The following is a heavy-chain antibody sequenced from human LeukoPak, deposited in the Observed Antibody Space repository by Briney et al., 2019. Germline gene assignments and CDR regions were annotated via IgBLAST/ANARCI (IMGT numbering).Heavy chain of an antibody. J-gene: IGHJ4*02. D-gene: IGHD2-15*01. CDR1: GFTFSSYS. CDR2: ISSSSSYI. CDR3: ARGRHCSGGSCYSDY. V-gene: IGHV3-21*01. Sequence: GGSLRLSCAASGFTFSSYSMNWVRQAPGKGLEWVSSISSSSSYIYYAGSVKGRFTISRDNAKNSLYLQMNSLRAEDTAVYYCARGRHCSGGSCYSDYWGQGTLVTVSS.